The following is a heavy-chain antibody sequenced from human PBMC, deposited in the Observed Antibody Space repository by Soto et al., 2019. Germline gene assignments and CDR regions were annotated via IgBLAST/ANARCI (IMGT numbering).Heavy chain of an antibody. CDR3: ARSPGRDGYNHFEY. D-gene: IGHD5-12*01. V-gene: IGHV3-21*01. CDR2: ISSSSTYI. Sequence: GGSLRLSFAASGFSFSIYSMSWVRQAPGKGLEWVSAISSSSTYIYYADSVKGRFTISRDNAKNSLYLQMNSLRAEDTAVYYCARSPGRDGYNHFEYWGQGALVTVSS. J-gene: IGHJ4*02. CDR1: GFSFSIYS.